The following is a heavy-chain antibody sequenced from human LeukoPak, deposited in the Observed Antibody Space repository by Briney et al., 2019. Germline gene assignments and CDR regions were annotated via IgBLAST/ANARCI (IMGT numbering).Heavy chain of an antibody. J-gene: IGHJ4*02. CDR1: GFTFSNAW. D-gene: IGHD5-24*01. CDR2: IKRRTDGGTT. CDR3: TTDQDGFKPGF. Sequence: PGGSLRLSCTAAGFTFSNAWMSWVRQAPGKGLEWVGRIKRRTDGGTTDYAAPVQGRFTLSRDDSKDTLYLHMNSLKIEDTAVYYCTTDQDGFKPGFWGQGTLVTVSS. V-gene: IGHV3-15*01.